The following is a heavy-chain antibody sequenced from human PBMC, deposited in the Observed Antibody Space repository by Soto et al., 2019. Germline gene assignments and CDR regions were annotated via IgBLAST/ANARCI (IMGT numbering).Heavy chain of an antibody. CDR1: GFTFDDYA. V-gene: IGHV3-9*01. Sequence: EVQLVESGGGLVQPGRSLRLSCAASGFTFDDYAMHWVRQAPGKGLEWVSGISWNSGSIGYADSVKGRFTISRDNAKNSLYLQMNSLRAEDTALYYCAKDIALPTDYYYYYGMDVWGQGTTVTVSS. CDR3: AKDIALPTDYYYYYGMDV. CDR2: ISWNSGSI. J-gene: IGHJ6*02.